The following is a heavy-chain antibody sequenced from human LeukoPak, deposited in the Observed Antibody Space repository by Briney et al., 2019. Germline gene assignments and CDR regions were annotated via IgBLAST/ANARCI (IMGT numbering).Heavy chain of an antibody. D-gene: IGHD1-7*01. J-gene: IGHJ4*02. CDR3: VTRPTDKWKYLPYFDY. CDR1: SFTFSNAW. Sequence: PGGSLRLSCAASSFTFSNAWMNWVRQAPGKGLEWVGRIKSKTDGGTTDYAAPVKGRFTISRDDSKNMLYLQMNSLKTEDTAVYYCVTRPTDKWKYLPYFDYWGQGTLVTVSS. V-gene: IGHV3-15*07. CDR2: IKSKTDGGTT.